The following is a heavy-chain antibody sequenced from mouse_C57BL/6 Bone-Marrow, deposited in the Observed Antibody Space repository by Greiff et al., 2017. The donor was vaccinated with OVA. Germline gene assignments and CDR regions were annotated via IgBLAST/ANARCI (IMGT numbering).Heavy chain of an antibody. CDR2: IYPGDGDT. Sequence: QVQLQQSGPELVKPGASVKISCKASGYAFSSSWMNWVKQRPGKGLEWIGRIYPGDGDTNYNGKFKGKATLTADKSSSTAYMQLSSLTSEDSAVYFCAGDYYGSSPWFAYWGQGTLVTGSA. D-gene: IGHD1-1*01. CDR3: AGDYYGSSPWFAY. CDR1: GYAFSSSW. V-gene: IGHV1-82*01. J-gene: IGHJ3*01.